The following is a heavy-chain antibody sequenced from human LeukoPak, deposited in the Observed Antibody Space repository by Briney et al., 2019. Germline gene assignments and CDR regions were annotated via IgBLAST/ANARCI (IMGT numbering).Heavy chain of an antibody. Sequence: SETLSLTCAVYGGSFSGYYWSWIRQPPEKGLEWIGEINHSGSTNYNPSLKSRVTISVDTSKNQFSLKLSSVTAADTAVYYCASATIFGVVIYYWGQGTLVTVSS. V-gene: IGHV4-34*01. D-gene: IGHD3-3*01. J-gene: IGHJ4*02. CDR2: INHSGST. CDR1: GGSFSGYY. CDR3: ASATIFGVVIYY.